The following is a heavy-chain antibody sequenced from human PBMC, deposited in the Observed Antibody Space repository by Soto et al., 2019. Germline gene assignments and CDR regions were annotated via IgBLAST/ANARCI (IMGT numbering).Heavy chain of an antibody. D-gene: IGHD1-20*01. V-gene: IGHV1-18*01. Sequence: GASVKVCCKASGYTFTSYGISWVRQAPGQGLEWMGWISAYNGNTNYAQKLQGRVTMTTDTSTSTAYMELRSLRSDDTAVYYCAITVPYVGNWFDPCGQGTLVTVSS. CDR3: AITVPYVGNWFDP. CDR2: ISAYNGNT. CDR1: GYTFTSYG. J-gene: IGHJ5*02.